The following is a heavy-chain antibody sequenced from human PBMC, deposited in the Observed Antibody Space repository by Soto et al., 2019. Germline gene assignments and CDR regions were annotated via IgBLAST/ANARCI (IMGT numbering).Heavy chain of an antibody. V-gene: IGHV3-53*01. Sequence: GGSLRLSCAASGFTVSSNYMSWVRQAPGKGLEWVSVIGSGGSTYYADSVKGRFTISRDNSKNTLYLQMNSLGAEDTAMYYCARVNPPYPWGQGTLVTVSS. CDR3: ARVNPPYP. CDR1: GFTVSSNY. J-gene: IGHJ5*02. CDR2: IGSGGST.